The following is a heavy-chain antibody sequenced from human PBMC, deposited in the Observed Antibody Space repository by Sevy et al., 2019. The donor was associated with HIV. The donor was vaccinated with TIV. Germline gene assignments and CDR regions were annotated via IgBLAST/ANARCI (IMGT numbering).Heavy chain of an antibody. V-gene: IGHV1-18*01. D-gene: IGHD3-3*02. CDR1: GYIFSNYE. CDR2: INPYDGDT. CDR3: LRGRAPGIIMFHFEY. J-gene: IGHJ4*02. Sequence: ASVKVSCKTSGYIFSNYEINWVRQAPGQGLEWMGWINPYDGDTTYAQKFRGRVRRTTHTSTRTAYMELSGLTSDDAGVYYCLRGRAPGIIMFHFEYWAEGTRVTVSS.